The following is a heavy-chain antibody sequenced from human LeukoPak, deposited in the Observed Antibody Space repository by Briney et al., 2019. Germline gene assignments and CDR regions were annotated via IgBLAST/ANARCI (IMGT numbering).Heavy chain of an antibody. J-gene: IGHJ4*02. D-gene: IGHD6-19*01. Sequence: PGGSLRLSCAASGFTFSSYAMSWVRQAPGKGLEWVSAISGSGGSTYYADSVKGRFTISRDNSKNTLYLQMNSLRAEDTAVYYCAKVEQGAVAGVLGGLYYFDYWGQGTLVTVSS. V-gene: IGHV3-23*01. CDR1: GFTFSSYA. CDR3: AKVEQGAVAGVLGGLYYFDY. CDR2: ISGSGGST.